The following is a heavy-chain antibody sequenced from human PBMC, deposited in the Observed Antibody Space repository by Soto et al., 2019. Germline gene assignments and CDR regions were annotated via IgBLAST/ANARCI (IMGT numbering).Heavy chain of an antibody. J-gene: IGHJ6*02. D-gene: IGHD4-17*01. Sequence: QLQLQESGPGLVKPSETLSLTCTVSGGSISSSSYYWGWIRQPPGKGLEWIGSIYYSGSTYYNPSLKSRVTISVDTSKNQFSLKLSSVTAADTAVYYCATTPPTDTYYYYYGMDVWGQGTTVTVSS. V-gene: IGHV4-39*01. CDR1: GGSISSSSYY. CDR2: IYYSGST. CDR3: ATTPPTDTYYYYYGMDV.